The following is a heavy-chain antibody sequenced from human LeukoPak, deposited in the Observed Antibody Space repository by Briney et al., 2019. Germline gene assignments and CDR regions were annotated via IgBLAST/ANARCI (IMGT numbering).Heavy chain of an antibody. D-gene: IGHD2-2*01. CDR1: GFTFSSYS. J-gene: IGHJ5*02. CDR3: ARETDIVVVPAASSFDP. Sequence: PGGSLRLSCAASGFTFSSYSMNWVRQAPGKGLEWVSSISSSSSYIYYADSVKGRFTISRDNAKNSLYLQMNSLRAEDTAVYYCARETDIVVVPAASSFDPWGQGTLVTVSS. CDR2: ISSSSSYI. V-gene: IGHV3-21*01.